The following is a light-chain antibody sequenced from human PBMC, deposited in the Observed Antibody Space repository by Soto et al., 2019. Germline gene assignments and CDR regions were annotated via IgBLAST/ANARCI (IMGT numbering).Light chain of an antibody. Sequence: QSALTQPASVSGSPGQSITISCTGTSSDVGNYNYVSWCQQHPGKAPKLMIYDVSNRPSGVSNRFSGSKSGITASLTISGLQAEDEADYYCSSYTSSSTYVFGTGTKVTV. V-gene: IGLV2-14*01. CDR2: DVS. CDR1: SSDVGNYNY. J-gene: IGLJ1*01. CDR3: SSYTSSSTYV.